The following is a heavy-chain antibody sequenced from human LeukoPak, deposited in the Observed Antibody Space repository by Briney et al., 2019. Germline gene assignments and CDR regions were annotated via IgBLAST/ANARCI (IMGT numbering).Heavy chain of an antibody. D-gene: IGHD6-19*01. V-gene: IGHV3-7*05. J-gene: IGHJ4*02. CDR3: AKGGSGWSYYFDF. Sequence: PGGSLRLSCAASGFTFSNYWMSWVRQAPGKGLEWVANIKHDGSEKYYVDSVKGRFTISRDNAKNSLYLQMNSLSTEDTALYYCAKGGSGWSYYFDFWGQGTLVTVSS. CDR1: GFTFSNYW. CDR2: IKHDGSEK.